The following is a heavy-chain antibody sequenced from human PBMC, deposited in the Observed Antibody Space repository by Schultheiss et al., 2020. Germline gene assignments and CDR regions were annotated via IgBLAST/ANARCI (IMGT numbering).Heavy chain of an antibody. CDR1: GFTFSHHA. V-gene: IGHV3-30*18. CDR3: AKDNDYGDYRGLDV. J-gene: IGHJ6*02. CDR2: TLHDGSDE. Sequence: GGSLRLSCAVSGFTFSHHAMHWVRQAPGKGLEWVAVTLHDGSDEYYVDSVKGRFTISRDTSKNTLFLQMNSLRVEDTAVYYCAKDNDYGDYRGLDVWGQGATVTVSS. D-gene: IGHD4-17*01.